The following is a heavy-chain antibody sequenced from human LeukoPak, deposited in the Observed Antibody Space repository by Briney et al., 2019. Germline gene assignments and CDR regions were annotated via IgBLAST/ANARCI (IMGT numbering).Heavy chain of an antibody. J-gene: IGHJ5*02. CDR1: GFTFSSYA. Sequence: GGSLRLSCAASGFTFSSYAMSWVRQAPGEGLEWVSAISGSGGTTYYADSVKGRFTISRDNSKNTLYLQMNSLRAEDTAVYYCHCRAGNQGSWGQGTLVTVSS. CDR3: HCRAGNQGS. CDR2: ISGSGGTT. D-gene: IGHD1-14*01. V-gene: IGHV3-23*01.